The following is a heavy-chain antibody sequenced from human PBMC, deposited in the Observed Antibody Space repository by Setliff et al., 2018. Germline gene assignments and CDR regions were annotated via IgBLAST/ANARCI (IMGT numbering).Heavy chain of an antibody. Sequence: LSLTCTVSGGSISSSSYYWGWIRQPPGKGLEWIGSIYYSGSTYYNPSLKSRVTISVDTSKNQFSLKLSSVTAADTAVYYCARVLAFWSGYYYFDYWGQGTLVTV. V-gene: IGHV4-39*07. CDR1: GGSISSSSYY. CDR2: IYYSGST. CDR3: ARVLAFWSGYYYFDY. J-gene: IGHJ4*02. D-gene: IGHD3-3*01.